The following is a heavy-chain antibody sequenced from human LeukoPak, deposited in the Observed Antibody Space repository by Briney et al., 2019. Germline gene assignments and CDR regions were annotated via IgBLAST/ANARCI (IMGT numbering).Heavy chain of an antibody. V-gene: IGHV3-21*01. CDR2: ISSSSSYI. CDR3: ARSTDIVLMVYAWSPETRSNWFDP. D-gene: IGHD2-8*01. J-gene: IGHJ5*02. CDR1: GFTFSSYS. Sequence: GGSLRLSCAASGFTFSSYSMNWVRQAPGKGLEWVSSISSSSSYIYYADSVKGRFTISRDNAKKSLYLQMNNLRAEDTAVYYCARSTDIVLMVYAWSPETRSNWFDPWGQGTLVTVSS.